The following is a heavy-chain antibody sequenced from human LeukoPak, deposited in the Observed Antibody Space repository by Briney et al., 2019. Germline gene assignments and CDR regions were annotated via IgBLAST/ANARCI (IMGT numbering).Heavy chain of an antibody. J-gene: IGHJ4*02. V-gene: IGHV1-69*01. CDR2: IIPIFGTA. CDR3: ARARYDILTGYYQYYFDY. Sequence: SVKVSCKASGGTFSSYAISWVRQAPGQGLEWMGGIIPIFGTANYAQKFQGRVTITADESTSTAYMELSSLGSEDTAVYYCARARYDILTGYYQYYFDYWGQGTLVTVSS. CDR1: GGTFSSYA. D-gene: IGHD3-9*01.